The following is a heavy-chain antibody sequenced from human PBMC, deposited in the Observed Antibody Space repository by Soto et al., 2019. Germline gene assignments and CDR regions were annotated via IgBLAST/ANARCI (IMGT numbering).Heavy chain of an antibody. J-gene: IGHJ5*02. D-gene: IGHD3-22*01. V-gene: IGHV1-69*13. CDR2: IIPIFSTP. Sequence: ASVKVSCKTSGGTFGSYAISWVRQAPGQGLEWIGGIIPIFSTPNYAHKFQGRVTITADESTSTAYMELSSLRSEDTAVYYCARPIQYYFDTSAQSAWFDPWGQGTLVTVSS. CDR1: GGTFGSYA. CDR3: ARPIQYYFDTSAQSAWFDP.